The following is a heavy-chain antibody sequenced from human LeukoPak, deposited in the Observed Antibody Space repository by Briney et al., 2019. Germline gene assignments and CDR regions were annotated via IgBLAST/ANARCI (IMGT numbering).Heavy chain of an antibody. Sequence: WATVKVSCKASGYTFTDYYMHWVRQAPGQGLEWMGWINPNSGDTNYAQKFQGRVTVTRDTSISTAYMELSRLRSDDTAVYYCARDLGSGYFGYWVQGILVTVSA. CDR3: ARDLGSGYFGY. V-gene: IGHV1-2*02. CDR2: INPNSGDT. CDR1: GYTFTDYY. J-gene: IGHJ4*02. D-gene: IGHD1-14*01.